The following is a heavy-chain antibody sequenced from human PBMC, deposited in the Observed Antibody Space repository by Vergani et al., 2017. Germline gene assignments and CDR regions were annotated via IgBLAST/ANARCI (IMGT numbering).Heavy chain of an antibody. CDR2: VSSSSSTI. CDR1: GLTFSSYS. D-gene: IGHD5-24*01. J-gene: IGHJ4*02. V-gene: IGHV3-48*01. CDR3: ASDVGWLHYPYDFDY. Sequence: EVQLVESGGGLVQPGGSLRLPCAASGLTFSSYSMNWVRQARGKGLEWVSYVSSSSSTINYADSVKGRFTISRDNAKNSMYLQMNSMRAEDTAVYYCASDVGWLHYPYDFDYWGQGTLVTVSA.